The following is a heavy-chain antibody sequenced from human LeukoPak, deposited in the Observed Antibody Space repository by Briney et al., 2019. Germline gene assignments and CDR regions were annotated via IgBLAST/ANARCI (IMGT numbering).Heavy chain of an antibody. CDR3: ARGGWYFDY. D-gene: IGHD6-19*01. CDR2: IYYSGST. CDR1: GXSMSSHY. J-gene: IGHJ4*02. Sequence: SETLSLTCTVSGXSMSSHYWSWIRQPPGKGLELIGYIYYSGSTTYNPSLKSRVTISADTSKNQVSLKLSSVTAADTAVYYCARGGWYFDYWGQGTLVTVSS. V-gene: IGHV4-59*08.